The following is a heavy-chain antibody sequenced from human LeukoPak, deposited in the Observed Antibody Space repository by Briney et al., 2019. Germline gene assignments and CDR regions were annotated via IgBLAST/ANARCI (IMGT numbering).Heavy chain of an antibody. CDR1: GFTFSSYA. J-gene: IGHJ6*03. Sequence: GGSLRLSCAASGFTFSSYAMSWVRQAPGKGLEWVSAISGSGGSTYYADSVKGRFIISRDNSKNTLYLQMNSLRAEDTAVYYCAKDTVIGYYYYMDVWGKGTTVTVSS. V-gene: IGHV3-23*01. CDR3: AKDTVIGYYYYMDV. CDR2: ISGSGGST. D-gene: IGHD3-22*01.